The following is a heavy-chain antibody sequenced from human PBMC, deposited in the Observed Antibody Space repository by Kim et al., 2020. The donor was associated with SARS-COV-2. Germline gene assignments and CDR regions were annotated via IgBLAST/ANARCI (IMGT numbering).Heavy chain of an antibody. CDR2: IIPIFGTA. J-gene: IGHJ6*02. Sequence: SVKVSCKASGGTVSSYAISWVRQAPGQGLEWMGGIIPIFGTANYAQKFQGRVTITADESTSTAYMELSSLRSEDTAVYYCARKDMATIWNYYNGMDVWGQGPPVTASS. CDR3: ARKDMATIWNYYNGMDV. V-gene: IGHV1-69*13. CDR1: GGTVSSYA. D-gene: IGHD5-12*01.